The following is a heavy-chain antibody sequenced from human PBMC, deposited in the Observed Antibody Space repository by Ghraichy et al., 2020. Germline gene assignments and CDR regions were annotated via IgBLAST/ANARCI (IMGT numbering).Heavy chain of an antibody. J-gene: IGHJ4*02. CDR3: AKRVASYYDSSGYYQYIDY. Sequence: GGSLRLSCAASGFTFSSYAMSWVRQAPGKGLEWVSAISGSGGSTYYADSVKGRFTISRDNSKNTLYLQMNSLRAEDTAVYYCAKRVASYYDSSGYYQYIDYWGQGTLVTVSS. CDR2: ISGSGGST. CDR1: GFTFSSYA. V-gene: IGHV3-23*01. D-gene: IGHD3-22*01.